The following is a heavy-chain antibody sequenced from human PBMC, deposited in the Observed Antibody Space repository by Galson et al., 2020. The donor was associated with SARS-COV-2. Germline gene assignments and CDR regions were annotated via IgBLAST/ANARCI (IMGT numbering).Heavy chain of an antibody. V-gene: IGHV3-30*03. CDR2: ISYDGSNK. J-gene: IGHJ4*02. CDR3: ARDETYYDILTGYFPGYEVVVTLPDY. Sequence: GESLKISCAASGFTFSSYGMHWVRQAPGKGLEWVAVISYDGSNKYYADSVKGRFTISRDNSKNTLYLQMNSLRAEDTAVYYCARDETYYDILTGYFPGYEVVVTLPDYWGQGTLVTVSS. CDR1: GFTFSSYG. D-gene: IGHD3-9*01.